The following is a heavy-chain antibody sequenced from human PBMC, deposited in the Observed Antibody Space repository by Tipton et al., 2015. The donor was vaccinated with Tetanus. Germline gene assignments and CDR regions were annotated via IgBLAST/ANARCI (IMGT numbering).Heavy chain of an antibody. Sequence: QLVQSGAEVKKPGESMKISCKGSGYSFKINWIARVRQMTGKGLEWMGIIYPGDSDTRYSPSFQGQVTISADKSITTAYLQWSCLKAADTAMFYCAILLGPYTVYQIWPFYLWCRVTLVTFSS. V-gene: IGHV5-51*01. CDR2: IYPGDSDT. D-gene: IGHD2-8*01. CDR1: GYSFKINW. CDR3: AILLGPYTVYQIWPFYL. J-gene: IGHJ2*01.